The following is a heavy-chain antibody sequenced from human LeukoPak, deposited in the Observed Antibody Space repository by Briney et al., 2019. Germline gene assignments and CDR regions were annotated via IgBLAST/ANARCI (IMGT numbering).Heavy chain of an antibody. D-gene: IGHD2-2*01. CDR2: LSGSSDTI. CDR1: GFTFSDYY. Sequence: GGSLRLSCAASGFTFSDYYMSWIRQAPGKGLEWVSYLSGSSDTIYYADSVKGRFTISRDSARSSVYLQMNSLRAEDTAVYYCAKDLPRYCSSTSCYLFDYWGQGTLVTVSS. V-gene: IGHV3-11*04. CDR3: AKDLPRYCSSTSCYLFDY. J-gene: IGHJ4*02.